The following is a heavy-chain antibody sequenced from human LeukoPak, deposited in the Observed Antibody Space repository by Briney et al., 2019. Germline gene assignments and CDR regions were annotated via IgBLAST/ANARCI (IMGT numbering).Heavy chain of an antibody. CDR1: GFTFISYG. V-gene: IGHV3-23*01. J-gene: IGHJ4*02. Sequence: GGSLRLSCAASGFTFISYGMSWVRQAPGKGLEWVSAISGSGGSTYYADSVKGRFTISRDNSKNTLYLQMNSLRAEDTAVYYCAKDVRRIAVAVRGDYWGQGTLVTVSS. D-gene: IGHD6-19*01. CDR2: ISGSGGST. CDR3: AKDVRRIAVAVRGDY.